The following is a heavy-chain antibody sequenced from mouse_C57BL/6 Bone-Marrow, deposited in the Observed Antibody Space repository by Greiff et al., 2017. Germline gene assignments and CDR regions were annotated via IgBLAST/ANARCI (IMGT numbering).Heavy chain of an antibody. D-gene: IGHD1-1*01. Sequence: LQESGAELARPGASVKMSCKASGYTFTSYTMHWVKQRPGQGLEWIGYINPSSGYTKYNQKFKDKATLTADKSSSTAYMQLSSLTSEDAAVYYCARGVLRWYFDVWGTGTTVTVSS. J-gene: IGHJ1*03. CDR1: GYTFTSYT. CDR3: ARGVLRWYFDV. V-gene: IGHV1-4*01. CDR2: INPSSGYT.